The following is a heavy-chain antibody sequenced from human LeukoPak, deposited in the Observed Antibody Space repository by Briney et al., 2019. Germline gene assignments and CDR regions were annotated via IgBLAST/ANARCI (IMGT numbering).Heavy chain of an antibody. D-gene: IGHD3-10*01. J-gene: IGHJ4*02. CDR2: ISYDGSNK. CDR3: AKVWSSEALWFGELSLTPSFDY. V-gene: IGHV3-30*04. Sequence: GGSLRLSCAASGFTFSSYAMHWVRQAPGKGLEWVAVISYDGSNKYYADSVKGRFTISRDNSKNTLYLQMNSLRAEDTAVYYCAKVWSSEALWFGELSLTPSFDYWGQGTLVTVSS. CDR1: GFTFSSYA.